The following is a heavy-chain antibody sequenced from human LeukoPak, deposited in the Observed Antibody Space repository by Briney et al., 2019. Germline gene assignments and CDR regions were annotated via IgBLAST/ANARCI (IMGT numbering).Heavy chain of an antibody. Sequence: PSETLSLTCTVSGGSISSYYWSWIRQPPGKGLEWIGYIYSSGTTNYNPSLKSRVAISVDTSKNQFSLKLRSVTAADTALYYCASHPPRESRGNAFDIWGQGTVVTVSS. D-gene: IGHD5-24*01. CDR3: ASHPPRESRGNAFDI. V-gene: IGHV4-59*08. CDR1: GGSISSYY. J-gene: IGHJ3*02. CDR2: IYSSGTT.